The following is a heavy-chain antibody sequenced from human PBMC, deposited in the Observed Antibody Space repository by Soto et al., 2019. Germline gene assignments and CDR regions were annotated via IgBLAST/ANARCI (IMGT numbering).Heavy chain of an antibody. V-gene: IGHV3-74*01. CDR1: GFTFSRYW. CDR3: ASWGHIVPVSPTDFDH. CDR2: IGPDGSST. J-gene: IGHJ4*02. D-gene: IGHD2-21*01. Sequence: PGGSLRLSCEASGFTFSRYWMSWIRQAPGKGLVWVSYIGPDGSSTSYADSVEGRFTVSRDNAKNTLYLQMHSLRAEDTAMYYCASWGHIVPVSPTDFDHWGEGTLVTVSS.